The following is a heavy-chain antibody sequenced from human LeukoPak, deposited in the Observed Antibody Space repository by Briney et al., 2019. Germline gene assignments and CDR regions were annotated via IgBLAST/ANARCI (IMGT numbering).Heavy chain of an antibody. CDR1: GYTFTSYY. V-gene: IGHV1-46*01. J-gene: IGHJ4*02. Sequence: ASVTVSCTASGYTFTSYYMHWVRQAPGQGLEWMGIINPSGGSTSYAQKFQGRVTMTRDTSTSTVYMELSSLRSEDTAVYYCARVQATVTSPFDYWGQGTLVTVSS. CDR2: INPSGGST. CDR3: ARVQATVTSPFDY. D-gene: IGHD4-17*01.